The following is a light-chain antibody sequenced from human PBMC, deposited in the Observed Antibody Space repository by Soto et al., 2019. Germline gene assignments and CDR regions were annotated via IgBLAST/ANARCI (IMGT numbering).Light chain of an antibody. Sequence: MTQSPSTLSVSPGERATLSCRASQSVSSNLAWYQHKPGQAPRLLIYDASNRSTGIPARFSGSGSGTEFTLTISSLQSEDFAVXXXQTXXXXPLFXQGTRLEIK. CDR2: DAS. V-gene: IGKV3D-15*01. CDR3: QTXXXXPL. J-gene: IGKJ5*01. CDR1: QSVSSN.